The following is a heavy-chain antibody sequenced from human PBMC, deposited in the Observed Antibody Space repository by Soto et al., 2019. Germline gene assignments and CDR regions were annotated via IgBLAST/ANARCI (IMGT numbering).Heavy chain of an antibody. CDR3: SSHHPRSVAGVEKRFGF. Sequence: PSETLSLTCTVSGDSIRSYHWSWVRQPPGKGLEWIGFMFSRGSANYNPSLKSRVTISVDTSKSQFSLKLPSVAAADAVMDSCSSHHPRSVAGVEKRFGFWGSRTLFTVSS. J-gene: IGHJ4*01. D-gene: IGHD1-1*01. CDR1: GDSIRSYH. V-gene: IGHV4-59*01. CDR2: MFSRGSA.